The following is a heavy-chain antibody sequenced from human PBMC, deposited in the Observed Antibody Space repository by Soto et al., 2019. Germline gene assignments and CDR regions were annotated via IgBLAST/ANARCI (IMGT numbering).Heavy chain of an antibody. Sequence: SEALSLTCSVSGGSISSVGHYSTLIRQQPGQGLEWIGYIYYRGSTDYNPSLKSRVTISVDRSKNQFSLNLSSVTAADTAIYYCARESGGYDSSTRYGLDVWGQGTTVTVSS. D-gene: IGHD6-25*01. CDR3: ARESGGYDSSTRYGLDV. J-gene: IGHJ6*02. V-gene: IGHV4-31*03. CDR2: IYYRGST. CDR1: GGSISSVGHY.